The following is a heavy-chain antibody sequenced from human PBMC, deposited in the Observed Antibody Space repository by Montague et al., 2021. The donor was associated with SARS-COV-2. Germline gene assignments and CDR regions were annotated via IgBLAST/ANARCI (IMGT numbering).Heavy chain of an antibody. CDR1: GFSLSTSGMC. CDR3: ARMSAGATIAFDY. V-gene: IGHV2-70*11. CDR2: IDLDDDK. Sequence: PALVKPTQTLTLTCTFSGFSLSTSGMCVSWIRQPPGKALEWLARIDLDDDKYYSTSLKTRLTISKDTSKNQVVLTMTNMDPVDAATYYCARMSAGATIAFDYWGQGTLVTVSS. J-gene: IGHJ4*02. D-gene: IGHD1-26*01.